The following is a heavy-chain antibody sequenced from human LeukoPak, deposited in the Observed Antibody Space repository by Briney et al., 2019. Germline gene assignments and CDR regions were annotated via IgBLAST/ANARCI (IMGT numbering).Heavy chain of an antibody. V-gene: IGHV1-69*13. J-gene: IGHJ3*02. CDR1: GGTFSSYA. CDR3: ARDPSITIFSSDAFDI. CDR2: IIPIFGTA. Sequence: SVKVSCKASGGTFSSYAISWVRQAPRQGLEWMGGIIPIFGTANCAQKFQGRVTITADESTSTAYMELSSLRSEDTAVYYCARDPSITIFSSDAFDIWGQGTMVTVSS. D-gene: IGHD3-9*01.